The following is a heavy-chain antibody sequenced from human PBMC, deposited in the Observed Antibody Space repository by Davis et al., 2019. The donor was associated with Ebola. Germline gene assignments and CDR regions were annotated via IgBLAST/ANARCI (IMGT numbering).Heavy chain of an antibody. J-gene: IGHJ4*02. CDR3: AKDGPGTWDY. Sequence: GESPKISCVGSGFIFSSYPMSWVRQAPGKGLEWVSAIGGGGYNTYYADSVKGRFTISRDNSENTLYLQMNSLRAEDTAVYYCAKDGPGTWDYWGQGTLVTVSS. V-gene: IGHV3-23*01. CDR2: IGGGGYNT. CDR1: GFIFSSYP. D-gene: IGHD1-1*01.